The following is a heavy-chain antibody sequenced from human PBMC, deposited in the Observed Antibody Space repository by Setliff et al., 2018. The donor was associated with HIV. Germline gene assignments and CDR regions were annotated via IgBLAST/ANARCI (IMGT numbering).Heavy chain of an antibody. CDR2: INHTGNT. CDR3: GRGKGGLVGPAEFDY. J-gene: IGHJ4*02. V-gene: IGHV4-34*01. D-gene: IGHD1-26*01. Sequence: PSETLSLTCAVYGGSFSGCDSHWSRQFPGKGLEGIGEINHTGNTQYNPSPKSRGTMSEETSKNQFSLKLKYVTAADTAIYFCGRGKGGLVGPAEFDYWGPGTLVTVSS. CDR1: GGSFSGCD.